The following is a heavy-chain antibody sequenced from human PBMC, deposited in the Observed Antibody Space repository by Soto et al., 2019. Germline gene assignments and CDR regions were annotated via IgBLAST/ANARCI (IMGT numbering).Heavy chain of an antibody. D-gene: IGHD6-19*01. CDR2: LNPNSGDT. Sequence: DINWVRQATGQGLEWMGWLNPNSGDTGYAQKFQGRVTLTRNTYINTAYIELSSLTSDDTAVYYCATWAGVWYLYWGQGTLVTVSS. CDR1: D. J-gene: IGHJ4*02. CDR3: ATWAGVWYLY. V-gene: IGHV1-8*01.